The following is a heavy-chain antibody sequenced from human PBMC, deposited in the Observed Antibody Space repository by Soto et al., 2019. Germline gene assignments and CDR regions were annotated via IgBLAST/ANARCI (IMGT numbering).Heavy chain of an antibody. V-gene: IGHV3-23*01. CDR2: ISGSGGST. CDR1: GFTFSSYA. CDR3: AKDSPTAGYSYGRSHYGMDV. J-gene: IGHJ6*02. D-gene: IGHD5-18*01. Sequence: GGSLRLSCAASGFTFSSYAMSWVRQAPGKGLEWVSAISGSGGSTYYADSVKGRFTISRDNSKNTLYLQMNSLRAEDTAVYYCAKDSPTAGYSYGRSHYGMDVWGQGTTVTVSS.